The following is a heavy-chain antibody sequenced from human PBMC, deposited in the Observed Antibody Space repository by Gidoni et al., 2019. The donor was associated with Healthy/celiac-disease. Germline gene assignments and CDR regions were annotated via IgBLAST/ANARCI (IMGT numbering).Heavy chain of an antibody. Sequence: EVQLLESGGGLVQPGGSLRLPCGAPGFPFSSYAMSWCRQAPGKGLEWFSAISGRGGSTYYADSVKGRFTISRDNSKNTLYLQMNSLRAEDTALYYCAKDTMTTVTKYWGQGTLVTVSS. CDR2: ISGRGGST. J-gene: IGHJ4*02. CDR1: GFPFSSYA. D-gene: IGHD4-17*01. CDR3: AKDTMTTVTKY. V-gene: IGHV3-23*01.